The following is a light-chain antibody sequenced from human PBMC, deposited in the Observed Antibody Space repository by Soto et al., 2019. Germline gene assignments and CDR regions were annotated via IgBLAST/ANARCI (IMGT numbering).Light chain of an antibody. CDR3: QQSYSTPYT. CDR2: AAS. CDR1: QSISSY. J-gene: IGKJ2*01. Sequence: DIQMTQSPSSLSASVGARVTITCRASQSISSYLNWYQQKPGKAPKLLVYAASSLQIGVPSRFSGSGSGTDFTLTISCLQPEDFAVYYCQQSYSTPYTFGQGAKLEIK. V-gene: IGKV1-39*01.